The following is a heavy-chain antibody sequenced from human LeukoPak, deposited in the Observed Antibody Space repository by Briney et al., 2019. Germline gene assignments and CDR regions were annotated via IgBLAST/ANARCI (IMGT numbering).Heavy chain of an antibody. V-gene: IGHV1-46*01. CDR1: GYTFTSYY. Sequence: ASVKVSCKASGYTFTSYYMHWVRQAPGQGLEWMGIINPSGGSTSYAQKFQGRVTMTRDTSTSTVYMELSSLRSEDTAVYYCAREWEIRITWVRGVTLDYWGQGTLVTVSS. CDR3: AREWEIRITWVRGVTLDY. J-gene: IGHJ4*02. CDR2: INPSGGST. D-gene: IGHD3-10*01.